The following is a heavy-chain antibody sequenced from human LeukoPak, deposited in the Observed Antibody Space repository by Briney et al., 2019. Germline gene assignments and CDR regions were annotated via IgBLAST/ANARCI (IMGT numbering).Heavy chain of an antibody. CDR1: GASLSGYY. J-gene: IGHJ4*02. D-gene: IGHD3-10*01. CDR2: ISHSGST. V-gene: IGHV4-34*01. CDR3: ARNGWGSGSYWFY. Sequence: SETLSLTCAVSGASLSGYYWSWIRQAPGKGLEWIGEISHSGSTNYNPSLKSRVTISAHPSTNQFSLKLSSVIGADTAVYFCARNGWGSGSYWFYWGQGTLVTVSA.